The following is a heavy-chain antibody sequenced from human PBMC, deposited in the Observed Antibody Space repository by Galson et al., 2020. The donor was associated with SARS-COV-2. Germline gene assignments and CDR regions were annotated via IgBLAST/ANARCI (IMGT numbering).Heavy chain of an antibody. CDR1: GFTVSSNY. D-gene: IGHD6-13*01. V-gene: IGHV3-66*01. J-gene: IGHJ6*02. CDR2: IYSGGST. Sequence: GGSLRLSCAASGFTVSSNYMSWVRQAPGKGLEWVSVIYSGGSTYYTDSVKGRFTISRDNSKNTLYLQMNSLRAEDTAVYYCARDSRWGSSWYQYYYYGMDVWGQGTTVTVSS. CDR3: ARDSRWGSSWYQYYYYGMDV.